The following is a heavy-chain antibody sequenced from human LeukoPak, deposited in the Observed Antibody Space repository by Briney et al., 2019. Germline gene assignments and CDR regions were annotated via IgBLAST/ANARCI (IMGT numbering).Heavy chain of an antibody. Sequence: GGSLRLSCAASGFTFSSYSMNWVRQAPGKGLEWVSSISSSSSYIYYADSVKGRFTISRDNAKNSLYLQMNSLRAEDTAVYYCARDKSYYGSGSYGMKSGFDYWGQGTLVTVSS. J-gene: IGHJ4*02. CDR2: ISSSSSYI. V-gene: IGHV3-21*01. CDR3: ARDKSYYGSGSYGMKSGFDY. CDR1: GFTFSSYS. D-gene: IGHD3-10*01.